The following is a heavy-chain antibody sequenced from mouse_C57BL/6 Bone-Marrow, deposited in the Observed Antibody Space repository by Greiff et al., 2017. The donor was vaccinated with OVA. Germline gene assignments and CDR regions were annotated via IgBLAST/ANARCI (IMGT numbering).Heavy chain of an antibody. J-gene: IGHJ4*01. CDR3: ARGYYGSSYGAMDY. CDR2: ISSGGSYT. Sequence: EVKLQESGGDLVKPGGSLKLSCAASGFTFSSYGMSWVRQTPDKRLEWVATISSGGSYTYYPDSVKGRFTISRDNAKNTLYLQMSSLKSEDTAMYYGARGYYGSSYGAMDYWGQGTSVTVSS. D-gene: IGHD1-1*01. CDR1: GFTFSSYG. V-gene: IGHV5-6*01.